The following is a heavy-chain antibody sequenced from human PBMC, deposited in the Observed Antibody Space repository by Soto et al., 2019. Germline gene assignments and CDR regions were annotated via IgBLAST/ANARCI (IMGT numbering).Heavy chain of an antibody. J-gene: IGHJ6*02. Sequence: RSLTCTVSGGSISSGGYYWSWIRQHPGKGLEWIGYIYYSGSTYYNPSLKSRVTISVDTSKNQFSLKLSSVTAADTAVYYCARSSSNQYYYYYGMDAWGQGTTVTVSS. V-gene: IGHV4-31*03. CDR2: IYYSGST. D-gene: IGHD4-4*01. CDR3: ARSSSNQYYYYYGMDA. CDR1: GGSISSGGYY.